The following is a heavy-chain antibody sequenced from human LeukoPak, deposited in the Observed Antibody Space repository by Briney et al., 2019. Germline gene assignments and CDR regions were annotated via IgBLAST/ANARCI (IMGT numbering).Heavy chain of an antibody. CDR1: GGSISSYY. J-gene: IGHJ4*02. CDR3: ARQDYDFWSGYYDY. V-gene: IGHV4-39*01. CDR2: IYYSGTT. D-gene: IGHD3-3*01. Sequence: KASETLSLTCTVSGGSISSYYWSWIRQPPGRGLEWIGSIYYSGTTFYNPSLKSRVTISVDTSKNQFSMKLTSVTAADTAVYFCARQDYDFWSGYYDYWGQGTLVTVSS.